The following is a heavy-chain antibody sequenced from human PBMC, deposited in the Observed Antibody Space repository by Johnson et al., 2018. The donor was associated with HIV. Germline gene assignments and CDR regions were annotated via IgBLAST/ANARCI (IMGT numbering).Heavy chain of an antibody. CDR1: GFTFDDYA. D-gene: IGHD3-22*01. Sequence: VQLVESGGGLVQPGRSLRLSCTASGFTFDDYAMSWVRQAPGKGLEWVGFIRSKAYGGTTDYAASVKGRFIISRDDSKSIAYLQMNSLKTEDTAVYYCTRDRTMIVVKTAFDIWGQGTMVTVSS. CDR2: IRSKAYGGTT. V-gene: IGHV3-49*04. CDR3: TRDRTMIVVKTAFDI. J-gene: IGHJ3*02.